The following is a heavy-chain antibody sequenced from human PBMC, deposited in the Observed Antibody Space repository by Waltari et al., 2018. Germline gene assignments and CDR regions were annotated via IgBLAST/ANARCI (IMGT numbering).Heavy chain of an antibody. D-gene: IGHD3-10*01. CDR3: ARDISGSSPSL. Sequence: QVQLVESGGGVVQPGGSLRLSCKASGFIFSRFDMHWVRPAPGMGLEWVSLIRYDGSQKYYSESLKGRFTVSRDNSRDTLYLNMRNLGSDDTATYFCARDISGSSPSLWGRGTLVTVSS. CDR2: IRYDGSQK. V-gene: IGHV3-30*02. J-gene: IGHJ1*01. CDR1: GFIFSRFD.